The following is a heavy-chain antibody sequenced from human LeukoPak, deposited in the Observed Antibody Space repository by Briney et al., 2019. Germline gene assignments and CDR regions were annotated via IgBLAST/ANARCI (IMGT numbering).Heavy chain of an antibody. D-gene: IGHD3-10*01. CDR1: GYSFTSFC. J-gene: IGHJ4*02. Sequence: GESLKISCRGSGYSFTSFCIGWVRQVPGKGLEWMWIIYPGDSDTRYSPSFQGQVKIYADQSISTAYLAWSSVKASDTAMYCCARRYYYGSGSYDCWGQGTLVTVSS. CDR2: IYPGDSDT. CDR3: ARRYYYGSGSYDC. V-gene: IGHV5-51*01.